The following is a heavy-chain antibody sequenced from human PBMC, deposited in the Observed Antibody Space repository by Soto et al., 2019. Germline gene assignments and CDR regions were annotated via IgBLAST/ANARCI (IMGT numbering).Heavy chain of an antibody. Sequence: GGSLRLSCAASGFSFSTYPMVWVRQAPGKRLEAVSSISGSGDKTYYKDSVKGRFTISRDNSKNTVDLQMNSLRPEDTAVYYCAKILSTVTTYYYGMDAWGQGTTVTVSS. V-gene: IGHV3-23*01. CDR3: AKILSTVTTYYYGMDA. CDR1: GFSFSTYP. D-gene: IGHD4-17*01. CDR2: ISGSGDKT. J-gene: IGHJ6*02.